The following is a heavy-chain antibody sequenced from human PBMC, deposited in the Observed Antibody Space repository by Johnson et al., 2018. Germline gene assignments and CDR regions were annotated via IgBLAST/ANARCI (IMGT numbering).Heavy chain of an antibody. Sequence: VQLVESGGGLVQPGGSLGLSCAASGFTFSSYAMSWVRQAPGQGLEWVSAISGSGGSTYYADSVKGRFTIARDNSKNTLYLQMNSLRAEDTAGYYCAKGMGYYYYYGMDVWGQGTTVTVSS. D-gene: IGHD2-8*01. CDR1: GFTFSSYA. J-gene: IGHJ6*02. CDR3: AKGMGYYYYYGMDV. CDR2: ISGSGGST. V-gene: IGHV3-23*04.